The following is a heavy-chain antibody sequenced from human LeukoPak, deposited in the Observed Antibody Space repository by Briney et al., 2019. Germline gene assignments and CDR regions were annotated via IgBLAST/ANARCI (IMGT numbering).Heavy chain of an antibody. V-gene: IGHV3-74*01. D-gene: IGHD2-21*01. CDR1: GITFSSFW. Sequence: PGGSLRLSCAASGITFSSFWMHWVRQSPGQGLVWVSRIDGGGRAADYADSVKGRFTISRDNTKNTLYLQMNSLRAEDTAVYYCASMSRIVKQPFDYWGQGTLVIVST. CDR2: IDGGGRAA. J-gene: IGHJ4*02. CDR3: ASMSRIVKQPFDY.